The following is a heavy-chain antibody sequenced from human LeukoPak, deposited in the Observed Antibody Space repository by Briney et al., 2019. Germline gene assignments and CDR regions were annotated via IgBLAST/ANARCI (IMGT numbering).Heavy chain of an antibody. CDR3: ARTGPLRFLEWFPNAFDI. Sequence: ASVKVSCKASGYTFTSYGISWVRQAPGQGLEWMGWISAYNGNTNYAQKLQGRVTMTTDTSTSTAYMELRSLRSDDTAVYYCARTGPLRFLEWFPNAFDIWGQGTMVTVSS. CDR2: ISAYNGNT. V-gene: IGHV1-18*01. J-gene: IGHJ3*02. D-gene: IGHD3-3*01. CDR1: GYTFTSYG.